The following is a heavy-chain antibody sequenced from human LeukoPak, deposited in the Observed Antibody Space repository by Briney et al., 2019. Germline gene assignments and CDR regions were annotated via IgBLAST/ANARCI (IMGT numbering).Heavy chain of an antibody. J-gene: IGHJ6*02. V-gene: IGHV1-46*01. CDR1: GYTFTSYY. D-gene: IGHD2-15*01. CDR2: INPSGGST. CDR3: ARGGYCSGGSCYLDYYGMDV. Sequence: ASVKVSCKASGYTFTSYYMHWVRQAPGQGLEWMGIINPSGGSTSYAQKFQGRVTMTRNTSISTAYMELSSLRSEDTAVYYCARGGYCSGGSCYLDYYGMDVWGQGTTVTVSS.